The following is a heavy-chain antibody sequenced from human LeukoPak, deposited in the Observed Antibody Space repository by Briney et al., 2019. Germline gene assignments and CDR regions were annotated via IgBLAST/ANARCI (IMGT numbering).Heavy chain of an antibody. CDR2: INSDGSST. J-gene: IGHJ4*02. Sequence: GGSLRLSCAASGFTFSSYWMHWVRQAPGKGLVWVSRINSDGSSTSYADSAKGRFTISRDNAKNTLYLQMNSLRDEDTAVYYCVRARNSGSRFDYWGQGTLVTVSS. CDR1: GFTFSSYW. CDR3: VRARNSGSRFDY. D-gene: IGHD5-12*01. V-gene: IGHV3-74*01.